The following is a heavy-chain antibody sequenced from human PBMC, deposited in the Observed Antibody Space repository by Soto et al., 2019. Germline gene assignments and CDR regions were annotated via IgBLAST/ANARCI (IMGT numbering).Heavy chain of an antibody. CDR2: IKSKTDGGTT. D-gene: IGHD2-2*01. J-gene: IGHJ6*02. V-gene: IGHV3-15*01. CDR3: TTSGRGSYCSSTSCYLYYYYGMDV. Sequence: EGSLRLACVASGFTFSNAGMSWVRQAPGQGLGWVGRIKSKTDGGTTDYAAPVKGRFTISRDDSKNPLYLQINSLKTEHTTVHYCTTSGRGSYCSSTSCYLYYYYGMDVWGQGTTVTVSS. CDR1: GFTFSNAG.